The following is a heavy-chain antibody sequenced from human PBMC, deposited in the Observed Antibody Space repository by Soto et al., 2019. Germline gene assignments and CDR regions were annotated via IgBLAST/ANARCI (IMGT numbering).Heavy chain of an antibody. J-gene: IGHJ6*02. D-gene: IGHD5-12*01. Sequence: SVKVSCKASGGTFSSYAISWVRQAPGQGLEWMGGIIPIFGTANYAQKFQGRVTITADKSTSTAYMERSSLRSEDTAVYYCARDLVGGYGYYYYGMDVWGQGTTVTVSS. V-gene: IGHV1-69*06. CDR3: ARDLVGGYGYYYYGMDV. CDR2: IIPIFGTA. CDR1: GGTFSSYA.